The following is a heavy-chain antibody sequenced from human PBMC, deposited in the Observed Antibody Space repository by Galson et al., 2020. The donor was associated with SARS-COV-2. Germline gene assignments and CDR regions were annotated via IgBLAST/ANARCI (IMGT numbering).Heavy chain of an antibody. CDR2: ISSYTGHT. D-gene: IGHD3-10*01. Sequence: ASVKVSCKASGYTFTSYSFSWVRQAPGQGLVWMGWISSYTGHTNYAQKFKGRVTMTRDISTSTVYMDLRSLTSDDTAVYYCAREPFFGSGTYDDYWGQGTLVIVSS. CDR1: GYTFTSYS. V-gene: IGHV1-18*01. CDR3: AREPFFGSGTYDDY. J-gene: IGHJ4*02.